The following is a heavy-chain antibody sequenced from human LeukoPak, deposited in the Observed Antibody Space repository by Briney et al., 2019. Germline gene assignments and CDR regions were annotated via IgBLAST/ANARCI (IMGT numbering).Heavy chain of an antibody. Sequence: PSETLSLTCAVYGGSFSGYYWSWIRQPPGKGLEWIGETNHSGSTNYNPSLKSRVTISVDTSKNQFSLKLSSVTAADTAVYYCARGLGYYDDWGQGTLVTVPS. V-gene: IGHV4-34*01. J-gene: IGHJ4*02. CDR2: TNHSGST. CDR1: GGSFSGYY. CDR3: ARGLGYYDD.